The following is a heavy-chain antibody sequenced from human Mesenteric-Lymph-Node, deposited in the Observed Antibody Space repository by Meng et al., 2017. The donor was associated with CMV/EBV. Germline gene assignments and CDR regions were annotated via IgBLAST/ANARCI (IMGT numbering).Heavy chain of an antibody. V-gene: IGHV4-34*01. CDR3: ARKNSYGYYFDY. Sequence: GSLRLSCTIYDGSFTNYYWSWIRQPPGKGLEWIGEINDSGSANYNPFLKSRVTISVDTSKSQFSLKVRSVTAADTAVYYCARKNSYGYYFDYWGQGTLVTVSS. CDR2: INDSGSA. D-gene: IGHD5-18*01. CDR1: DGSFTNYY. J-gene: IGHJ4*02.